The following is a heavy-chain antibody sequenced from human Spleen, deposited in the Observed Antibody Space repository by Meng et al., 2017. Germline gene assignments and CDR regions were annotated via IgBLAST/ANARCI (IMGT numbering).Heavy chain of an antibody. V-gene: IGHV3-72*01. D-gene: IGHD1-26*01. J-gene: IGHJ3*02. CDR3: ARERAGSDAFDI. CDR2: TRNKANSYST. Sequence: GESLKISCAASGFTFSDHYMDWVRQAPGKGLEWVGRTRNKANSYSTEYAASVKGRFSISRDDSKNSLYLQMNSLRAEDTAVYYCARERAGSDAFDIWGQGTMVTVSS. CDR1: GFTFSDHY.